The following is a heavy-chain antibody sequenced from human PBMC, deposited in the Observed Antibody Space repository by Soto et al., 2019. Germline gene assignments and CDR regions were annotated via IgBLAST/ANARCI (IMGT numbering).Heavy chain of an antibody. Sequence: SQTLSLTCAISGDSVSSNSAAWNWIRQSPSRGLEWLGRTYYRSKRYNDYAVSVKSRITINPDTSKNQFSLQLNSVTPEDTAVYYCARDLYYDFWSGFPRPFDYWGQGTLVTVSS. CDR3: ARDLYYDFWSGFPRPFDY. CDR1: GDSVSSNSAA. V-gene: IGHV6-1*01. CDR2: TYYRSKRYN. J-gene: IGHJ4*02. D-gene: IGHD3-3*01.